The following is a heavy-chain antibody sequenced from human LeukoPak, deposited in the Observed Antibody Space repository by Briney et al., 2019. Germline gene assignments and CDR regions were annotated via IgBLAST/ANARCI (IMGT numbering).Heavy chain of an antibody. V-gene: IGHV3-53*01. Sequence: GGSLRLSCAASGFTISSNYMSWVRQAPGKGLEWVSATYSGGSTYYADSVKGRFTISRDNSKNTLYLQMNSLRAEDTAVYYCATKRGYNYGLDYWGQGTLVTVSS. D-gene: IGHD5-18*01. CDR1: GFTISSNY. CDR2: TYSGGST. J-gene: IGHJ4*02. CDR3: ATKRGYNYGLDY.